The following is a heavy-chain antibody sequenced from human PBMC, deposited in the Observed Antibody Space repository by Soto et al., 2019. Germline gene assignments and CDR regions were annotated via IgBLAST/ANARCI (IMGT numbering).Heavy chain of an antibody. V-gene: IGHV1-69*13. CDR1: GGTFSSYA. CDR2: IIPIFGTA. J-gene: IGHJ6*02. D-gene: IGHD6-6*01. CDR3: AVRVAARHYYYYGMDV. Sequence: GASVKVSCKASGGTFSSYAISWVRQAPGQGLEWMGGIIPIFGTANYAQKFQGRVTITADESTSPAYMELSSLRSEDTAVYYCAVRVAARHYYYYGMDVWGQGTTVTTSS.